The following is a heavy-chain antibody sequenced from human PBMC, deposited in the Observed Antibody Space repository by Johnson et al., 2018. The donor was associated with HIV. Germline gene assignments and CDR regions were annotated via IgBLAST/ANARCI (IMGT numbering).Heavy chain of an antibody. CDR2: IYSGGST. J-gene: IGHJ3*02. Sequence: MQLVESGGGLVQPGGSLRLSCAASGFTVSSNYMSWVRQAPGKGLEWVSVIYSGGSTYYADSVKGRFTISRDNSKNTLYLQMNSLRAEDTAVYYCAKDPYSGSPIDIWGQGTMVTVSS. D-gene: IGHD1-26*01. V-gene: IGHV3-66*02. CDR1: GFTVSSNY. CDR3: AKDPYSGSPIDI.